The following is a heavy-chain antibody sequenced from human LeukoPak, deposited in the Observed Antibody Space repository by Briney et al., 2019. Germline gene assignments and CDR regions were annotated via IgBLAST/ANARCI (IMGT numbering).Heavy chain of an antibody. CDR2: IWPDGTNK. J-gene: IGHJ4*02. D-gene: IGHD6-19*01. Sequence: GGSLRLSCAASGFIFSSYGMHWVRQGPGKGLEWVAFIWPDGTNKYYRDSVKGRFTISRDNSENTLYLQMNSLRAEDTAVYYCARDRKAVAADYWGQGTLVTVSS. CDR3: ARDRKAVAADY. CDR1: GFIFSSYG. V-gene: IGHV3-33*01.